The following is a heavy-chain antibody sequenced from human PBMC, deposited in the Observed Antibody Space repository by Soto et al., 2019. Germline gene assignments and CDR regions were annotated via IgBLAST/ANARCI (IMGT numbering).Heavy chain of an antibody. J-gene: IGHJ2*01. V-gene: IGHV3-23*01. D-gene: IGHD4-17*01. Sequence: EVQLLESGGGLVQPGGSLRLSCATSGFTFSSYAMHLVRQAPGKGLEWVSGISSGGDSSDYADSVKGRFTISRDYSKNTLYLQMNSLRVEDTAVYYCARRDYGGNNRYFDLWGRGTLVTVSS. CDR2: ISSGGDSS. CDR3: ARRDYGGNNRYFDL. CDR1: GFTFSSYA.